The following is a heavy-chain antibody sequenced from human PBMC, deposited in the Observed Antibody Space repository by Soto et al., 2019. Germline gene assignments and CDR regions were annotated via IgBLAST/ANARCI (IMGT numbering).Heavy chain of an antibody. D-gene: IGHD2-2*01. CDR2: IIPISDTT. Sequence: QVQLVQSGAEVKKPGSSVKVSCKASGGTFSSYAISWVRQAPGQGLEWMGGIIPISDTTNYAQKSQGRVTITADESTSLAYMEMSSLRAEDTAVYYCARSQGSSTSLEIYYYYYYGMDVWGQGSTVTVSS. CDR1: GGTFSSYA. J-gene: IGHJ6*02. V-gene: IGHV1-69*01. CDR3: ARSQGSSTSLEIYYYYYYGMDV.